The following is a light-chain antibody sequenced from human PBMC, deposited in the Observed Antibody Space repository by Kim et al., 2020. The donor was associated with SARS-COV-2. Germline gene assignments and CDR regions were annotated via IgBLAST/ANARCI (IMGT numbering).Light chain of an antibody. CDR2: GVS. Sequence: DIQLTQSPSSLSASVGDRVTITCRASQGVGTFFGWFQQRPGTAPKALIYGVSNLQDGAPSKFSGSGSGTDFTLTITGLQPDDSATYFCLQYLTYPLTFGGGTKVDIK. CDR1: QGVGTF. CDR3: LQYLTYPLT. V-gene: IGKV1-16*02. J-gene: IGKJ4*01.